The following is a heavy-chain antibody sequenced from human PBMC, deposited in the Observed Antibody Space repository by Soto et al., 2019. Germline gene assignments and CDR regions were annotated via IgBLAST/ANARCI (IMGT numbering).Heavy chain of an antibody. CDR1: GFTFSSYW. J-gene: IGHJ5*02. D-gene: IGHD5-12*01. CDR3: ARDMRSGYDLILWFDP. CDR2: INSDGSST. V-gene: IGHV3-74*01. Sequence: PGGSLRLSCAASGFTFSSYWMHWVRQAPGKGLVWVSRINSDGSSTNYADSVKGRFTISRDNAKNTLYLQMNSLRAEDTAVYYCARDMRSGYDLILWFDPWGQGTLVTVSS.